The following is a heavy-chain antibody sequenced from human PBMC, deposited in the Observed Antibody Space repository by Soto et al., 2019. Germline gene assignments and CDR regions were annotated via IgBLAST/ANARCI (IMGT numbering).Heavy chain of an antibody. CDR1: GYTFTSYA. CDR3: ARDSSGWYFFDY. Sequence: GASVKVSCKASGYTFTSYAMHWVRQAPGQRLEWMGWINAGNGNTKYSQKFQGRATITRDTSASTAYMELSSLRSEDTAVYYCARDSSGWYFFDYWGQGTLVTVSS. J-gene: IGHJ4*02. CDR2: INAGNGNT. V-gene: IGHV1-3*01. D-gene: IGHD6-19*01.